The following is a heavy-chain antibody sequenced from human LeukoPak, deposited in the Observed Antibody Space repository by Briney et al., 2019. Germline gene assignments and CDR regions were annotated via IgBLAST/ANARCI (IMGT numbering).Heavy chain of an antibody. D-gene: IGHD6-13*01. CDR3: AKDHSSSWYYFDY. CDR2: ISWNSGSI. CDR1: GFTFDDYA. J-gene: IGHJ4*02. Sequence: QAGGSLRLSCAASGFTFDDYAMHWVRQAPGKGLEWVSGISWNSGSIGYADSVKGRFTISRDNAKNSLYLQMNSLRAEDTALYYCAKDHSSSWYYFDYWGQGTLVTVSS. V-gene: IGHV3-9*01.